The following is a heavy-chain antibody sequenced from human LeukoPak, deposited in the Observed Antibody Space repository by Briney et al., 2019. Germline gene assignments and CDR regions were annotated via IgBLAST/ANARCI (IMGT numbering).Heavy chain of an antibody. CDR1: GFTFSSYW. J-gene: IGHJ4*02. D-gene: IGHD3-16*02. V-gene: IGHV3-7*01. CDR2: IKQDGSEK. CDR3: ARYDYVWGSCRYTGCYFDY. Sequence: PGGSLRLSCAASGFTFSSYWMSWVRQAPGKGLEWVANIKQDGSEKYYVDSVKGRFTISRDNAKNSLYLQMNSLRAEDTAVYYCARYDYVWGSCRYTGCYFDYWGQGTLVTVSS.